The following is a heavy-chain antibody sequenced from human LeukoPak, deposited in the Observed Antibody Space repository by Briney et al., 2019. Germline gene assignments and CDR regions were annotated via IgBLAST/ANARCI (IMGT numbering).Heavy chain of an antibody. CDR2: ISGSGGST. CDR3: AKSAVVVPAAIRSYYYYYMDV. Sequence: GGSLRLSCAASGFTFSSYAMSWVRQAPGMGLEWVSAISGSGGSTYYADSVKGRFTISRDNSKNMLYLQMNSLRAEDTAVYYCAKSAVVVPAAIRSYYYYYMDVWGKGTTVTVSS. J-gene: IGHJ6*03. CDR1: GFTFSSYA. D-gene: IGHD2-2*02. V-gene: IGHV3-23*01.